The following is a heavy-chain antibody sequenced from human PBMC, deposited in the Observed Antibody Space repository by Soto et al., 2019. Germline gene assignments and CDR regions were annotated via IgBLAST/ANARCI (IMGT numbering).Heavy chain of an antibody. CDR1: GCSISSYY. J-gene: IGHJ4*02. CDR2: IYYSGST. D-gene: IGHD5-12*01. Sequence: PSETLSLTCTVSGCSISSYYWSWIRQPPGKGLEWIGYIYYSGSTNYNPSLKSRVTISVDTSKNQFSLKLSSVTAADTAVYYCARAIIPPAFDYWGQGTLVTVSS. CDR3: ARAIIPPAFDY. V-gene: IGHV4-59*08.